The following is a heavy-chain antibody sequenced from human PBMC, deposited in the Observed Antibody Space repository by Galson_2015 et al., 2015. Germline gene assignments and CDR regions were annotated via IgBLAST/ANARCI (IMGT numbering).Heavy chain of an antibody. Sequence: SLRLSCAASGSTFEDYSLHWVRQAPGRGLEWVSLIDKKGEKVFYGDSVKGRFAISRDSRRRSLYLQMNSLRADDSALYYCAKEKLGTSWVGFDIWGQGTMVTVSS. V-gene: IGHV3-43*01. CDR1: GSTFEDYS. J-gene: IGHJ3*02. D-gene: IGHD3-16*01. CDR3: AKEKLGTSWVGFDI. CDR2: IDKKGEKV.